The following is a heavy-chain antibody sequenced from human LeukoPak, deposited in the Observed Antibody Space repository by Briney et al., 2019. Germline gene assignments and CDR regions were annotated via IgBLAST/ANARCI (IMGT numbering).Heavy chain of an antibody. CDR3: ATETNGRHYDY. Sequence: GGSLRLSCTASGLTFSTSGFNWVRQAPGKGLEWVASIGPTGSDRYYADSIKGRFTISGDNANNFLYLQMNSLRAEDTAVYYCATETNGRHYDYWGQGTLLTVSS. CDR1: GLTFSTSG. V-gene: IGHV3-21*06. CDR2: IGPTGSDR. J-gene: IGHJ4*02. D-gene: IGHD1-14*01.